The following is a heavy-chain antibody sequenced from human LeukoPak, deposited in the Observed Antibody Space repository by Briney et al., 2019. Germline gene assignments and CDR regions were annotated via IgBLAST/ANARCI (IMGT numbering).Heavy chain of an antibody. CDR3: ARDWVRSSCTD. CDR1: GLTFSSYW. J-gene: IGHJ4*02. CDR2: INQDGSEV. Sequence: GGSLRLSCAASGLTFSSYWMSWVRQAPGKGLEWVANINQDGSEVYYVDSVKGRFTISRDNAKNSLHLQMNSLRADDTAVYYCARDWVRSSCTDWGQGTLVTVSS. D-gene: IGHD6-13*01. V-gene: IGHV3-7*01.